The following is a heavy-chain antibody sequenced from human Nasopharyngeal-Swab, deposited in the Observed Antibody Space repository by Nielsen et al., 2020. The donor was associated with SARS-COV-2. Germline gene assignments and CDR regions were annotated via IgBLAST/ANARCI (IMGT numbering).Heavy chain of an antibody. CDR2: ISYDGSNK. CDR3: AREGDIVVVQDAFDI. D-gene: IGHD2-2*01. CDR1: GFTFSSYG. J-gene: IGHJ3*02. Sequence: GESLKISCAASGFTFSSYGMHWVRQAPGKGPEWVAVISYDGSNKYYADSVKGRFTISRDNSKNTLYLQMNSLRAEDTAVYYCAREGDIVVVQDAFDIWGQGTMVTVSS. V-gene: IGHV3-30*19.